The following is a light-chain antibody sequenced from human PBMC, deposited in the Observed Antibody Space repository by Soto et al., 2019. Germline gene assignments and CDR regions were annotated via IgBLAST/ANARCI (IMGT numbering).Light chain of an antibody. CDR1: QSISYW. CDR2: KAS. Sequence: DVQMTQFPSTLSASVGDRVTITCRASQSISYWLAWYQQKPGKAPNLLIYKASSLESGVPSRFSGSGSGTEFTLTITNLQPDDFATYYCRHHNTYSPPYTFGQGTKLEIK. J-gene: IGKJ2*01. CDR3: RHHNTYSPPYT. V-gene: IGKV1-5*03.